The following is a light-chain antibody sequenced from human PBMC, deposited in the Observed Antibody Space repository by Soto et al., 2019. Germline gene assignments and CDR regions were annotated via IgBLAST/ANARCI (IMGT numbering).Light chain of an antibody. CDR3: QQYNSYPLT. CDR2: QAS. CDR1: QSIGSW. Sequence: DIQMTQSPSTLSASVGDKVTITCRASQSIGSWLAWFQQKPGKAPKLLIYQASSLESGVPSRFSGSGSGTEFTLTTSSLQPDDFATFYCQQYNSYPLTFGGGTKVEIK. V-gene: IGKV1-5*03. J-gene: IGKJ4*01.